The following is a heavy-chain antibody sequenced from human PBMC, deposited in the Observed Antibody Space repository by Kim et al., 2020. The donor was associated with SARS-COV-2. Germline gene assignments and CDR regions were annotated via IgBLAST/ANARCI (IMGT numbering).Heavy chain of an antibody. J-gene: IGHJ4*02. CDR2: T. V-gene: IGHV1-18*01. Sequence: TNYARKHQGRVTMTTDTSTSTAYMELRSLRSDDTAVYYCAREGVVGASDYWGQGTLVTVSS. D-gene: IGHD1-26*01. CDR3: AREGVVGASDY.